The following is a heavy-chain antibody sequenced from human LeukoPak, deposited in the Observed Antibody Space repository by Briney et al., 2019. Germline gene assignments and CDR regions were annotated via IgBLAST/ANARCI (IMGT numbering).Heavy chain of an antibody. J-gene: IGHJ6*02. D-gene: IGHD6-13*01. V-gene: IGHV7-4-1*02. Sequence: GASVKVSCKASGYTFTSYAMNWVRQAPGQGLEWMGWINTNTGNPTYAQGFTGRFVFSLDTSVSTAYLQISSLKAEDTAVYYCARGDIAAAAPNYGMDVWGQGTTVTVSS. CDR2: INTNTGNP. CDR3: ARGDIAAAAPNYGMDV. CDR1: GYTFTSYA.